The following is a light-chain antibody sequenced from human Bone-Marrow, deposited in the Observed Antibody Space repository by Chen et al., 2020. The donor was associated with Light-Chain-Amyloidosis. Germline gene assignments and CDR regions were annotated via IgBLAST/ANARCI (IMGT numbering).Light chain of an antibody. CDR1: NIGATS. Sequence: SYVLTQPSSVSVAPGQTATIACGGNNIGATSVHWYQQTPGQAPLRVVYDDSDRPSGIPERLSGCNSGNAATRTISRVEAGDEADYYCQVWDRSSDRPVFGGGTKLTVL. CDR3: QVWDRSSDRPV. V-gene: IGLV3-21*02. CDR2: DDS. J-gene: IGLJ3*02.